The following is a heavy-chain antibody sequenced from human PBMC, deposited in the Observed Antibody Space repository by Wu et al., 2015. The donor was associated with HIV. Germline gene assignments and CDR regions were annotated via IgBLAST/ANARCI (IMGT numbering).Heavy chain of an antibody. V-gene: IGHV1-46*01. CDR1: GYIFISYY. CDR3: AREAYYGSGNYFYGMDV. CDR2: INPSGGST. J-gene: IGHJ6*02. D-gene: IGHD3-10*01. Sequence: QVQLVQSGAEVKKPGASVKVSCKASGYIFISYYMHWVRQAPGQGLEWMGIINPSGGSTRNAEKFQGRVTMTRDTSTSTVYMELSSLRSEDTAVYYCAREAYYGSGNYFYGMDVWGQGTTVTVSS.